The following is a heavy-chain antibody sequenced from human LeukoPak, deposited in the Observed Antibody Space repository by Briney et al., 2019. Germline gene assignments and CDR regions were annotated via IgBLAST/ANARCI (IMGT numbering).Heavy chain of an antibody. CDR2: IYYSGST. CDR1: GGSISSSSYY. J-gene: IGHJ3*02. V-gene: IGHV4-39*01. CDR3: ARQWRDYCSSTSCYSQGAFDI. D-gene: IGHD2-2*01. Sequence: SETLSLTCTVSGGSISSSSYYWGWIRQPPGKGLEWIGSIYYSGSTYYNPSLKSRVTISVDTSKNQFSLKLSSVTAADTAVYYCARQWRDYCSSTSCYSQGAFDIWGQGTMVTVSS.